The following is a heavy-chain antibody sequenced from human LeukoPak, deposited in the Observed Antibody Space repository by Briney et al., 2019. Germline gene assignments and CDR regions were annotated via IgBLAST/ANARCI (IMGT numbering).Heavy chain of an antibody. CDR2: IYTSGST. J-gene: IGHJ6*02. D-gene: IGHD1-26*01. CDR1: GVSVSGYS. Sequence: ASETLSLTCTVSGVSVSGYSWNWIRQPAGKGLEWIGRIYTSGSTDYNPSLKSRVTLSVDTSKNQFSLKLRSVTAADTAVYFCARGDYYYGVDVWGQGTTVTVSS. V-gene: IGHV4-4*07. CDR3: ARGDYYYGVDV.